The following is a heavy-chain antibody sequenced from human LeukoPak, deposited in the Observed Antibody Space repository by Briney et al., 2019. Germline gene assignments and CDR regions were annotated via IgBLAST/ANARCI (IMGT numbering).Heavy chain of an antibody. CDR1: GGSISSYF. CDR2: IYYSGST. J-gene: IGHJ6*02. CDR3: ARAGHYYGMDV. V-gene: IGHV4-59*01. Sequence: SETLSLTCTVPGGSISSYFWSWIRQSPGKGLEWIGYIYYSGSTNYNPSLKSRVTISVDTSKNQFSLKLSSVTAADTAVYYCARAGHYYGMDVWGRGTTVTVSS.